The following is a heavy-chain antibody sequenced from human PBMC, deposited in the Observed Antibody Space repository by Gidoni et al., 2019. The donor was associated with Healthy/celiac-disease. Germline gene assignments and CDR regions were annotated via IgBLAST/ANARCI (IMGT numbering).Heavy chain of an antibody. J-gene: IGHJ3*02. V-gene: IGHV3-23*01. Sequence: EVQLLESGGGLVQPGGSLRLSCAASGFTFSSYAMSWVRQASGKGLEWVSAISGSGGSTYYADSVKGRFTISRDNSKNTLYLQMNSLRAEDTAVYYCAKRFMGFYYDSQGAYAFDIWGQGTMVTVSS. CDR3: AKRFMGFYYDSQGAYAFDI. D-gene: IGHD3-22*01. CDR1: GFTFSSYA. CDR2: ISGSGGST.